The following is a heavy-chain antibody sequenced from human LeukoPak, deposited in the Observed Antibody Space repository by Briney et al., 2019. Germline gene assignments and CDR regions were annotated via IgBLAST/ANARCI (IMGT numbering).Heavy chain of an antibody. CDR1: GFTLSSHA. Sequence: GGSLRLSCAASGFTLSSHAIHWVRQAPGKGLEWVALISYDGNIKYYADSVKGRFTISRDNSKNTLSLQMNSLRAEDTALYYCAARTYYYDSSGYSDAFDIWGQGTMVTVSS. CDR2: ISYDGNIK. V-gene: IGHV3-30*04. J-gene: IGHJ3*02. CDR3: AARTYYYDSSGYSDAFDI. D-gene: IGHD3-22*01.